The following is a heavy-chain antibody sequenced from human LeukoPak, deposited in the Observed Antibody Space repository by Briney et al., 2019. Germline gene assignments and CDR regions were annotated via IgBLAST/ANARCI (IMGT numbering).Heavy chain of an antibody. D-gene: IGHD3-9*01. J-gene: IGHJ5*02. Sequence: APVKGSCKASGYTFTKYGVIWVRHGPGQRLELMGWISAYNGNTNYAQNLQGRVTMTTDTSTTTAYMELRSLNSDDTAVYYCARWGRDFDDWFDPWGQGTLVTVSS. CDR3: ARWGRDFDDWFDP. V-gene: IGHV1-18*01. CDR1: GYTFTKYG. CDR2: ISAYNGNT.